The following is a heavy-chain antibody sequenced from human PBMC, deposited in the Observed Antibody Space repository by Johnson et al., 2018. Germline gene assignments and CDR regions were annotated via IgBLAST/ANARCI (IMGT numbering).Heavy chain of an antibody. CDR3: PGIIAPFVYYSYDYMDV. J-gene: IGHJ6*03. V-gene: IGHV4-34*01. D-gene: IGHD2-15*01. CDR2: INHSGST. CDR1: GGSFSGYY. Sequence: QVQLQQWGAGLLKPSETLSLTCAVYGGSFSGYYWSWIRQPPGKGLEWTGEINHSGSTNYNPSLKSRVTISVHTSKNQFSLKLTSVTAADTALCFCPGIIAPFVYYSYDYMDVWGKGTTVGVSS.